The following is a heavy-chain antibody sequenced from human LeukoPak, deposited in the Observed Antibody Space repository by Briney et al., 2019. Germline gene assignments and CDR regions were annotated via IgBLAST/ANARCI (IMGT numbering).Heavy chain of an antibody. V-gene: IGHV1-8*01. Sequence: ASVKVSCKASGYTFISYDINWVRQATGQGLEWMGWMNPNSGNTGYAQKFQGRVTMTRNTSISTAYMELSSLRSEDTAVYYCARGYDFWSGYVAHYGMDVWGQGTTVTVSS. CDR1: GYTFISYD. D-gene: IGHD3-3*01. CDR2: MNPNSGNT. J-gene: IGHJ6*02. CDR3: ARGYDFWSGYVAHYGMDV.